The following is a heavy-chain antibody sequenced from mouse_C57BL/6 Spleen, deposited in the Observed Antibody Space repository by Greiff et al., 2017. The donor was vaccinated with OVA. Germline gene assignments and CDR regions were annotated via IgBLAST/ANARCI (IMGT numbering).Heavy chain of an antibody. Sequence: QVQLQQPGAELVKPGASVKLSCKASGYTFTSYWMQWVKQRPGQGLEWIGEIDPSDSYTNYNQKFKGKATLTVDTSSSTAYMQLSSLTSEDSAVYYCARRGTTVDYAMDDWGQGTSVTVSS. CDR2: IDPSDSYT. D-gene: IGHD1-1*01. V-gene: IGHV1-50*01. CDR1: GYTFTSYW. J-gene: IGHJ4*01. CDR3: ARRGTTVDYAMDD.